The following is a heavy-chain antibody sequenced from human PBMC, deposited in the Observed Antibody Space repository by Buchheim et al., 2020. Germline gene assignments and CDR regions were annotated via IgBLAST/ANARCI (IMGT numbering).Heavy chain of an antibody. J-gene: IGHJ4*02. CDR3: ARGPASSSFDY. D-gene: IGHD6-6*01. CDR2: ISSSSSYI. V-gene: IGHV3-21*01. Sequence: EVQLVESGGGLVKPGGSLRLSCAASGFTFSSYSMNWVRQAPGKGLEWVSSISSSSSYIYYADSVKGGFTFSRDKPKNSLFLQMNSLRAEDTAVYYCARGPASSSFDYWGQGTL. CDR1: GFTFSSYS.